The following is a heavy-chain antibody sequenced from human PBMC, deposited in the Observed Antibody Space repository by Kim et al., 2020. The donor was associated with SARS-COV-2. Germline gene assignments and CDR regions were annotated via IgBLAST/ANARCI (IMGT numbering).Heavy chain of an antibody. V-gene: IGHV1-69*06. CDR2: IIPIFGTA. Sequence: SVKVSCKASGGTFSSYAISWVRQAPGQGLEWMGGIIPIFGTANYAQKFQGRVTITADKSTSTAYMELSSLRSEDTAVYYCARKSSSWYLNWFDPWGQGTLVTVSS. CDR3: ARKSSSWYLNWFDP. D-gene: IGHD6-13*01. CDR1: GGTFSSYA. J-gene: IGHJ5*02.